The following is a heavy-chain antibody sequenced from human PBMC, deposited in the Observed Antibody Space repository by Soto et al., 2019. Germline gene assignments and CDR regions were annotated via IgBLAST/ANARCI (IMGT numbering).Heavy chain of an antibody. CDR3: ARDHDAPD. D-gene: IGHD2-2*01. V-gene: IGHV4-30-2*01. CDR1: GGPISSGGYS. CDR2: IYHSGST. Sequence: SETLSLTCAVSGGPISSGGYSWSWIRQPPGKGLEWIGYIYHSGSTYYNPSLKSRVTISVDRSKNQFSLKLSSVTAADTAVYYCARDHDAPDWGQGTLVTVSS. J-gene: IGHJ4*02.